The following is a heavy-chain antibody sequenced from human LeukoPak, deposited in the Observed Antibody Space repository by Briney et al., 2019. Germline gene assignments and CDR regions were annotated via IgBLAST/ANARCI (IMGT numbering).Heavy chain of an antibody. Sequence: ASVKVSCKASGYTFSSYGISWVRQAPGQGLEWMGWISAYNGNTNYAQKLQGRVTMTTDTSTSTAYMELRSLRSDGTAVYYCARPNYYYGSGRYPGDWFDPWGQGTLVTVSS. CDR1: GYTFSSYG. V-gene: IGHV1-18*01. J-gene: IGHJ5*02. CDR2: ISAYNGNT. D-gene: IGHD3-10*01. CDR3: ARPNYYYGSGRYPGDWFDP.